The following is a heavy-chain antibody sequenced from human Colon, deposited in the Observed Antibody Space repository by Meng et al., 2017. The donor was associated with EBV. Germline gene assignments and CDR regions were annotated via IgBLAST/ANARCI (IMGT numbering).Heavy chain of an antibody. CDR1: GYTFTGYY. CDR3: ARTYCYDSSGYCPFDF. D-gene: IGHD3-22*01. CDR2: INPNSGDT. V-gene: IGHV1-2*06. J-gene: IGHJ4*02. Sequence: QVQLVQSGAEVKKPGASGKVSCKASGYTFTGYYIHWVRRAPGQGLEWMGRINPNSGDTNYAQKFQGRVTMTRDTSVSTAYMELSTLRSDDTAVYYCARTYCYDSSGYCPFDFWGQGTLVTVSS.